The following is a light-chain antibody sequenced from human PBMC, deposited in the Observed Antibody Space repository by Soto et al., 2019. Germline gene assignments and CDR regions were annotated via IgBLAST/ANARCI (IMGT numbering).Light chain of an antibody. CDR2: KAS. V-gene: IGKV1-5*03. CDR1: QSISTW. Sequence: DIQRTQSPSTRSASVGDRVTLTCRASQSISTWLAWYQQKPGKAPKVLIYKASNLESGVPSRFSGSEAETEFTLTNSSLQPDDFATYYCQHYNSYPWAFGQGTKVEIK. CDR3: QHYNSYPWA. J-gene: IGKJ1*01.